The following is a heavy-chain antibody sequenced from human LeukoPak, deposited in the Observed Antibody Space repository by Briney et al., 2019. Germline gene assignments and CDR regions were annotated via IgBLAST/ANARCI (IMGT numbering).Heavy chain of an antibody. CDR3: AREHSSASSESKGYDL. CDR2: ISFSHHT. V-gene: IGHV3-11*06. D-gene: IGHD6-19*01. CDR1: GFTVSTNY. J-gene: IGHJ5*02. Sequence: PGGSLRLSCAASGFTVSTNYMSWIRQAPGKGLEWISYISFSHHTNYADSVKGRFTISRDDARNSLFLQMNSLRAEDTAVYYCAREHSSASSESKGYDLWDQGTLVTVSS.